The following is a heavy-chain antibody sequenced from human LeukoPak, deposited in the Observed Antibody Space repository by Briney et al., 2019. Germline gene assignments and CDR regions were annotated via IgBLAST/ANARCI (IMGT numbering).Heavy chain of an antibody. Sequence: GGSLRLSCAASGFTFSSYEMNWVRQAPGKGLEWVSKISSSGSAIYYAASVKGRFTISRDNAKSTLYLQMNSPRVEDTAVYYCARGGSLGYWGQGTLVTVSS. CDR3: ARGGSLGY. V-gene: IGHV3-48*03. D-gene: IGHD6-19*01. CDR2: ISSSGSAI. CDR1: GFTFSSYE. J-gene: IGHJ4*02.